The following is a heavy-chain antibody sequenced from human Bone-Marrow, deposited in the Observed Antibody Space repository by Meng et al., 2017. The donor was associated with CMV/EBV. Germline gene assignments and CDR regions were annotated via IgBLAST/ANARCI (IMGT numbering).Heavy chain of an antibody. D-gene: IGHD2-2*01. CDR1: GFTFSSYA. CDR3: ATPGYQLLFPYYFEY. Sequence: ESLKISRAASGFTFSSYAMHWVRQAPGKGLEWVSAISGSGGSTYYADSVKGRFTISRDNSKNTLYLQMNSLRAEDTAVYDCATPGYQLLFPYYFEYWGQGTLVTVSS. J-gene: IGHJ4*02. V-gene: IGHV3-23*01. CDR2: ISGSGGST.